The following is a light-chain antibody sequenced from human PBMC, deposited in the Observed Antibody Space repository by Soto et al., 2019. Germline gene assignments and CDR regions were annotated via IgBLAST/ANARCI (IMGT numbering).Light chain of an antibody. J-gene: IGKJ1*01. Sequence: EIVLTQSPGTLSLSPWEIATLSFMASQSVSSSYLAWYQQKPGQAPRLLIYGASTRATGIPARFSGGGSGTDFTLTISSLQSEDFAVYYCQQYNNWPRTFGQGTKVDIK. CDR3: QQYNNWPRT. V-gene: IGKV3-15*01. CDR2: GAS. CDR1: QSVSSSY.